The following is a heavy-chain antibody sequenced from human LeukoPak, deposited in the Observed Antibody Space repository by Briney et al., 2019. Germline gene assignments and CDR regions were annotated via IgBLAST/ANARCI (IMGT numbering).Heavy chain of an antibody. Sequence: SETLSLTCTVSGGSISSYYWSWIRQPPGKGLEWIGYIYYSGSTNYNPSLKSRVTISVDTSKNQFSLKLSSVTAADTAVYYCAREAWELRAFDYWGQGTLVTVSS. CDR2: IYYSGST. D-gene: IGHD1-26*01. J-gene: IGHJ4*02. CDR3: AREAWELRAFDY. CDR1: GGSISSYY. V-gene: IGHV4-59*01.